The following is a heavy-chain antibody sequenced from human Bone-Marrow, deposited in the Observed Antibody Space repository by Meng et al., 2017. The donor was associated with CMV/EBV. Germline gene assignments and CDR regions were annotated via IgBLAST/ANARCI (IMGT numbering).Heavy chain of an antibody. J-gene: IGHJ6*02. D-gene: IGHD1-26*01. Sequence: GGSLRLSCAASGFDFSSYWMSWVRQAPGKGPQWVANIKQDGDEKYYVDSVKGRFTISRDNSKNSLYLQMNSLRGEDTAFYYCARGGATFYYHYGMDVWGQGTTVTFSS. CDR3: ARGGATFYYHYGMDV. V-gene: IGHV3-7*03. CDR1: GFDFSSYW. CDR2: IKQDGDEK.